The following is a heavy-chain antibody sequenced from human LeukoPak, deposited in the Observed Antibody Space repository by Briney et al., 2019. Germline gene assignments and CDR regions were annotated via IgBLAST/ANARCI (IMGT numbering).Heavy chain of an antibody. V-gene: IGHV1-8*02. J-gene: IGHJ5*02. CDR3: ARYITMVRGGSWFDP. CDR1: GYTFISYG. Sequence: ASVKVSCKASGYTFISYGFSWVRQAAGQGLEWMGWMNPDSGNTGYARNFQGRVTMTRNTSISTAYMELSSLRSEDTAVYYCARYITMVRGGSWFDPWGQGTLVTVSS. D-gene: IGHD3-10*01. CDR2: MNPDSGNT.